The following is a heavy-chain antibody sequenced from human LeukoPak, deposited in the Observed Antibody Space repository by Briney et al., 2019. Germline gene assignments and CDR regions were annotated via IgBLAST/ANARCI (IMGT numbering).Heavy chain of an antibody. Sequence: SETLSLTCTVSGGSISSYYWSWIRQPAGKGLEWIGRIYTSGSTNYNPSLKSRVTISVDTSKNQFSLKLSSVTAADTAVYYCARVRLELELLGYNWFDPWGQGTLVTVSS. J-gene: IGHJ5*02. CDR1: GGSISSYY. V-gene: IGHV4-4*07. D-gene: IGHD1-7*01. CDR2: IYTSGST. CDR3: ARVRLELELLGYNWFDP.